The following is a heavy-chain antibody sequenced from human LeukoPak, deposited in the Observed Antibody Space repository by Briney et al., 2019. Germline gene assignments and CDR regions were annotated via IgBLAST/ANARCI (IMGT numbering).Heavy chain of an antibody. CDR2: IIPIFGTA. CDR3: ARSKIYYYYGMDV. J-gene: IGHJ6*02. V-gene: IGHV1-69*13. CDR1: GGTFSSYA. Sequence: EASVTVSCKASGGTFSSYAISWVRQAPGQGLEWMGGIIPIFGTANYAQKFQGRVTITADESTSTAYMELSSLRSEDTAVYYCARSKIYYYYGMDVWGQGTTVTVSS.